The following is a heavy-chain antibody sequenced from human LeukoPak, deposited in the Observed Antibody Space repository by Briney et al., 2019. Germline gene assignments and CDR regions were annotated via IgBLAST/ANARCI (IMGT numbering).Heavy chain of an antibody. CDR1: GGSISSGSYC. D-gene: IGHD3-10*01. Sequence: SETLSLTCTVSGGSISSGSYCWSWIRQPAAKGLEWIGRIYTSGSTSHNPSLKSRVTISVDTSKNQFTLKLSSVTDADTAVYYCARAQNYYGLTPDAFDIWGQGTMVTVSS. CDR3: ARAQNYYGLTPDAFDI. J-gene: IGHJ3*02. V-gene: IGHV4-61*02. CDR2: IYTSGST.